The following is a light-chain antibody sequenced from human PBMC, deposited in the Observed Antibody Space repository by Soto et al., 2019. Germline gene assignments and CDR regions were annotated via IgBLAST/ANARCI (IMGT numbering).Light chain of an antibody. Sequence: EIVLTQSPATLSLSPGERATLSCRASQSVKNYLAWYQQKPGQAPRLLIYDISNRATGIPARFSGSGSGADFTLTISSLEAEDFAGYYCQQRNNWPWLTFGGGTRVEIK. J-gene: IGKJ4*01. CDR2: DIS. CDR1: QSVKNY. V-gene: IGKV3-11*01. CDR3: QQRNNWPWLT.